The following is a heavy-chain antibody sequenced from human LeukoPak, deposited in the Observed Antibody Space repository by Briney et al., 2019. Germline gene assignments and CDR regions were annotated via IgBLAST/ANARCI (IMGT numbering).Heavy chain of an antibody. CDR2: INSDGSST. CDR3: ARGVDY. Sequence: GGSLRLSCAASGFTVSSNYMSWVRQAPGKGLVWVSRINSDGSSTSYADSVKGRFTISRDNAKNTLYLQMSSLRAEDTAVYYCARGVDYWGQGTLVTVSS. V-gene: IGHV3-74*01. CDR1: GFTVSSNY. J-gene: IGHJ4*02.